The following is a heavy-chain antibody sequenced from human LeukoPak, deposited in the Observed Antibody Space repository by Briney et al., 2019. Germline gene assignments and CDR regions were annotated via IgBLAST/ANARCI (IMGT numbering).Heavy chain of an antibody. Sequence: GASVKVSCKASGYTFTGYYMHWVRHAPGQGLEWMGWINTNTGNPTYSQAFTGRFVFSLVTSVSTAYLQISSLKAEDTAVYYCARDPGADYDILTGFDYWGQGTLVTVSS. J-gene: IGHJ4*02. CDR2: INTNTGNP. CDR1: GYTFTGYY. V-gene: IGHV7-4-1*02. D-gene: IGHD3-9*01. CDR3: ARDPGADYDILTGFDY.